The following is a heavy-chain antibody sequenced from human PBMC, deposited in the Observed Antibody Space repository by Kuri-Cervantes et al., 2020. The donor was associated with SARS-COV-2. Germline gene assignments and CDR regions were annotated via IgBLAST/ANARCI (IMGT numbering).Heavy chain of an antibody. V-gene: IGHV1-18*01. J-gene: IGHJ5*02. Sequence: ASVKVSCKASGYTFTTFGLSWVRQAPGQGLEWMGWISDYNGDTKYAQKFQGRVTMTTDTSTTTAYLELSSLRSEDTAVYYCARAPGIAAAGGWFDPWGQGTLVTVSS. CDR3: ARAPGIAAAGGWFDP. CDR2: ISDYNGDT. CDR1: GYTFTTFG. D-gene: IGHD6-13*01.